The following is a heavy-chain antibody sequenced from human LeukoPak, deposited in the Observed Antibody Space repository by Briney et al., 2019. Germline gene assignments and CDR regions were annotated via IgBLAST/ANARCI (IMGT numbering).Heavy chain of an antibody. J-gene: IGHJ3*02. V-gene: IGHV4-61*02. CDR2: FYISGSS. CDR3: ARDLRSPYLYDSSGSYSDGFDI. D-gene: IGHD3-22*01. CDR1: GGSISSGGYY. Sequence: SQTLSLTCTVSGGSISSGGYYWSWIRQPPGTGLEWIGRFYISGSSYYNPSLQSRVTISADTSKNQLFLQLSSVTAADTAVYYCARDLRSPYLYDSSGSYSDGFDIWGQGTLVIVSS.